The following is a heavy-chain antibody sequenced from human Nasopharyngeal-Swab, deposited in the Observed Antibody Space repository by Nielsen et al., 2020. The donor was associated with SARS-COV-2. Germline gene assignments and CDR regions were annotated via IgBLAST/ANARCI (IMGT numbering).Heavy chain of an antibody. CDR3: AKDIGDRVADFSGMDV. Sequence: SLKISCATSLFPLDDYAMHWVRQGPGKGLEWVSGINWNSGTIGYADSVKGRFTIPRDHSPPSLYLQMNSLRPEDTALYYCAKDIGDRVADFSGMDVWGQGTTVSVSS. J-gene: IGHJ6*02. V-gene: IGHV3-9*01. CDR2: INWNSGTI. D-gene: IGHD3-16*01. CDR1: LFPLDDYA.